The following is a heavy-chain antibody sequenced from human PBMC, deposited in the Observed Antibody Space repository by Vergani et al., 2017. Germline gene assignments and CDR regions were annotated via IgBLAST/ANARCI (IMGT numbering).Heavy chain of an antibody. J-gene: IGHJ4*02. V-gene: IGHV4-59*04. D-gene: IGHD6-6*01. CDR2: IHHSGST. Sequence: QVQLQESGPGLVKPSETLSLTCTVSGGSISSYYWSWIRQPPGKGLEWIGEIHHSGSTNYTPPLKSRVTISIDTSKNQFSLKLSSVTAADTAVYYCAASQLAFDYWGQGNLVTVSS. CDR3: AASQLAFDY. CDR1: GGSISSYY.